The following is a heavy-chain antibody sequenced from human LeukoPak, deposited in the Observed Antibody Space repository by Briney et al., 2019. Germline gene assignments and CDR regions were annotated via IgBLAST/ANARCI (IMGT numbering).Heavy chain of an antibody. CDR1: GFMFSSYS. Sequence: GGSLRLSCAASGFMFSSYSMNWVRQAPGKGLEWVSYITSSSSTIYYADSVKGRFTISRDNAKNSLHLQMNSLRAEDTAVYYCARDRDSSSWTDYYYGMDVWGQGTTVTVSS. V-gene: IGHV3-48*01. J-gene: IGHJ6*02. CDR3: ARDRDSSSWTDYYYGMDV. D-gene: IGHD6-13*01. CDR2: ITSSSSTI.